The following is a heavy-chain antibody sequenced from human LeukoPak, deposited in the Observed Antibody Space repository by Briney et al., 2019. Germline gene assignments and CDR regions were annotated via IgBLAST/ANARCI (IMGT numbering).Heavy chain of an antibody. D-gene: IGHD6-19*01. V-gene: IGHV1-18*01. CDR2: ISGYNGKT. J-gene: IGHJ4*02. CDR3: ARDRSSGGSGY. Sequence: ASVKVSCKASGYTFTNYGINWVRQAPGQGLEWMGSISGYNGKTNYAQKFQGRVTMTTDTSTTTAYMELRSLRSDDTAVYYCARDRSSGGSGYWGQGTLVTVSS. CDR1: GYTFTNYG.